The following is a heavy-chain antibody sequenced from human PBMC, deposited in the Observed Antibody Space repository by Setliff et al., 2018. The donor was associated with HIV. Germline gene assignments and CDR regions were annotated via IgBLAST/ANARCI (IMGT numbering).Heavy chain of an antibody. CDR3: AKGYYHDSRGYPTGPAFDI. J-gene: IGHJ3*02. V-gene: IGHV1-18*04. D-gene: IGHD3-22*01. CDR1: GYSFTGYY. Sequence: ASVKVSCKASGYSFTGYYMHWVRQAPGQGLEWMGWISAYNGNTNYAQKLQGRVTMTTDTSTSTAYMELRSLRSDDTAVYYCAKGYYHDSRGYPTGPAFDIWGQGTMVTVSS. CDR2: ISAYNGNT.